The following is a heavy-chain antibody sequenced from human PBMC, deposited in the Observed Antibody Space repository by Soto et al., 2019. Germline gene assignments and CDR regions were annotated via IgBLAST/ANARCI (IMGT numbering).Heavy chain of an antibody. J-gene: IGHJ4*02. CDR2: MKKDGSEK. V-gene: IGHV3-7*03. CDR1: GFTFGDYW. CDR3: AKLGSGYYTGLYFDY. D-gene: IGHD3-3*01. Sequence: GGSLRLSCAASGFTFGDYWMSWVRQPPGKGLGWVAHMKKDGSEKYYVDSVKGRFTVSRDNTKNSLYLQMNSLRAEDTAVYYCAKLGSGYYTGLYFDYWGPGTLVTVSS.